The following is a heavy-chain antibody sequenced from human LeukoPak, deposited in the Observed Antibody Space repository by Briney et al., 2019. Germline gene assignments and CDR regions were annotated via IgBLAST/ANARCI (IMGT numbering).Heavy chain of an antibody. CDR1: GGSISSSSYY. CDR2: IYYSGST. J-gene: IGHJ4*02. Sequence: SETLSLTCTVSGGSISSSSYYWGWIRQPPGKGLEWIGTIYYSGSTYHNPSLKSRVTISVDTSKNQFSLKLSSVTAADTAVYYCARHASLSIAAYFEYWGQGTLVTVSS. V-gene: IGHV4-39*01. D-gene: IGHD6-6*01. CDR3: ARHASLSIAAYFEY.